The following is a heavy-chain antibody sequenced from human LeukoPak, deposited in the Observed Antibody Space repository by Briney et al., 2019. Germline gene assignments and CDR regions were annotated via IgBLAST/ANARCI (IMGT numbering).Heavy chain of an antibody. V-gene: IGHV4-34*01. Sequence: SETLSLTCAVYGGSFSGYYWSWIRQPPGKGLEWIGEINHSGSTNYNPSLKSRVTISADTSKNQFSLKLSSVTAADTAVYYCARRKWLASGLFDYWGQGTLVTVSS. CDR2: INHSGST. CDR3: ARRKWLASGLFDY. CDR1: GGSFSGYY. J-gene: IGHJ4*02. D-gene: IGHD6-19*01.